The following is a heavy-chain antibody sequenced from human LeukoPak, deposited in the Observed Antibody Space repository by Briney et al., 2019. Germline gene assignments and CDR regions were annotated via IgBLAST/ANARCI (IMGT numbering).Heavy chain of an antibody. CDR3: ARDGDSSSWYNPLDYYYYGMDV. D-gene: IGHD6-13*01. Sequence: GGSLRLSCAASGFTFSSYSMNWVRQAPGKGLEWVSSISTSSSYIYYADSVKGRFTISRDNAKNLLYLQMNSLRAEDTAVYYCARDGDSSSWYNPLDYYYYGMDVWGQGTTVTVSS. J-gene: IGHJ6*02. CDR1: GFTFSSYS. CDR2: ISTSSSYI. V-gene: IGHV3-21*06.